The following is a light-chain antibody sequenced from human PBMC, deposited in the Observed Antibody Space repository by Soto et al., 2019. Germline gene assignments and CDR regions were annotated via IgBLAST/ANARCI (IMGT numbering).Light chain of an antibody. CDR3: QQRSDWPPT. CDR2: DAS. Sequence: DIQMTQSPSSLSASVGDRVTITCQASQDINNYVNWYQQKPGKAPKLLIFDASTLKTGVPSRFSGSGSGTDFSFTISSLQPEDFAVYFCQQRSDWPPTFGQGARLEI. CDR1: QDINNY. J-gene: IGKJ5*01. V-gene: IGKV1-33*01.